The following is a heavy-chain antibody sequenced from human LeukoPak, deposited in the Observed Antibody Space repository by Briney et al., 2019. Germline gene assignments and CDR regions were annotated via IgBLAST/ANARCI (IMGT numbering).Heavy chain of an antibody. Sequence: GGSLRLSWAASGFTVSSNYMSWVRQAPGKGLEWVSVIYSGGSTYYADSVKGRFTISRDNSKNTLYLQMNSLRAEDTAVYYCARGRGSYYYFDYWGQGTLVTVSS. D-gene: IGHD1-26*01. V-gene: IGHV3-53*01. CDR3: ARGRGSYYYFDY. J-gene: IGHJ4*02. CDR2: IYSGGST. CDR1: GFTVSSNY.